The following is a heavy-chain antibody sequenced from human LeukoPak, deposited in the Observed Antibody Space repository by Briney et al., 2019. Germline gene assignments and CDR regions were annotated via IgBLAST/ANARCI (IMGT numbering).Heavy chain of an antibody. CDR3: AKDLLGYQLPSTFAY. CDR2: FSAGGDST. CDR1: GFTFTNYA. J-gene: IGHJ4*02. V-gene: IGHV3-23*01. D-gene: IGHD2-2*01. Sequence: PGGSLRLSCAASGFTFTNYAMSWVRQAPGKGLEWVATFSAGGDSTSYADTVKGRFTISRDIPKNTLYLQMNSLRAEDTAVYYCAKDLLGYQLPSTFAYWGQGTLVTVSS.